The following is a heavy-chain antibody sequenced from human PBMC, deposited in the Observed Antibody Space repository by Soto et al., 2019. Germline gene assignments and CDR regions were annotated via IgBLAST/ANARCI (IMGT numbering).Heavy chain of an antibody. J-gene: IGHJ4*02. CDR3: AADLVAGSGSLGH. CDR1: GFTFSRNW. V-gene: IGHV3-74*01. D-gene: IGHD3-10*01. CDR2: IRYDGVDT. Sequence: GGSLRLSCAASGFTFSRNWMHWVRRAPGKGLLWVSRIRYDGVDTSYADFVGGRFTISRDNAKNTLYLQMNSLRAEDTAVYFCAADLVAGSGSLGHWGQGTPVTVSS.